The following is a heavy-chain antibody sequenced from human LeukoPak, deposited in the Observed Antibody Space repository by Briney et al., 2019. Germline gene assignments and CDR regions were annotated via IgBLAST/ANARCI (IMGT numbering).Heavy chain of an antibody. CDR3: ARDLYYDSSGYYFY. Sequence: ASVKVSCKASGYTLTSYGISWVRQAPGQGLEWMGWISAYNGNTNYAQKLQGRVTMTTDTSTSTAYMELRSLRSDDTAVYYCARDLYYDSSGYYFYWGQGTLVTVSS. CDR1: GYTLTSYG. J-gene: IGHJ4*02. V-gene: IGHV1-18*01. CDR2: ISAYNGNT. D-gene: IGHD3-22*01.